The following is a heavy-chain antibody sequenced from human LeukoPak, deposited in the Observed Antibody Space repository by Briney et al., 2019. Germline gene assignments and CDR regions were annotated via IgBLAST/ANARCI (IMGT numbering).Heavy chain of an antibody. CDR2: INHSGST. CDR3: ARGWTLNYYDSSGYYFDY. Sequence: PSETLSLTCAVYGGSFSGYYWSWVRQPPGKGLEWIGEINHSGSTNYNPSLEGRVTISADTSKNQFSLKLSSVTAADTAVYYCARGWTLNYYDSSGYYFDYWGQGNLVTVSS. V-gene: IGHV4-34*01. J-gene: IGHJ4*02. CDR1: GGSFSGYY. D-gene: IGHD3-22*01.